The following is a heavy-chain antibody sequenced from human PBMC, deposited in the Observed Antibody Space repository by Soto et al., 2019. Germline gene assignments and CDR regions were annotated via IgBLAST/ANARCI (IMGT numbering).Heavy chain of an antibody. V-gene: IGHV3-74*01. CDR2: LNVDGSST. J-gene: IGHJ6*02. D-gene: IGHD4-4*01. CDR3: ARDPAIYSGKFDYGLDV. CDR1: GFTFSNYW. Sequence: GGSLRLSCAASGFTFSNYWMHWVRQAPGKGLVWVSRLNVDGSSTSYADSVKGRFTISRGNAKNTLYLQMNSLRAEDSAVYYCARDPAIYSGKFDYGLDVWGRGTTVTVSS.